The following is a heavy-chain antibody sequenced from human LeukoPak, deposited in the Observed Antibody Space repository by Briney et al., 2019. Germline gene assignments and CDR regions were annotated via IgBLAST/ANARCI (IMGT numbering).Heavy chain of an antibody. CDR3: AREILGGFNPGAY. CDR2: IHRSGSP. CDR1: LDSTTSNF. V-gene: IGHV4-4*02. D-gene: IGHD1-14*01. Sequence: SETLSLTCTVSLDSTTSNFWSWVRQPPGKGLEWIGEIHRSGSPNYNPSLQSRVTISIDRSRNQIVLELSSVTAADTAVYYCAREILGGFNPGAYWGQGTLVTVSP. J-gene: IGHJ4*02.